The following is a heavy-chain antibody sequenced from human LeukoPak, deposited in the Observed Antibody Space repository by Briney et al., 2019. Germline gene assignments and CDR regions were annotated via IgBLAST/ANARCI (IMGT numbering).Heavy chain of an antibody. J-gene: IGHJ4*02. CDR3: AKDGLGGGYYDSSGYYWGFYFDY. D-gene: IGHD3-22*01. CDR1: GFTFSNYA. CDR2: LSGSGDST. Sequence: PGGSLRLSCAASGFTFSNYAMNWVRQAPGKGLEWVSGLSGSGDSTYYADSVKGRFTISRDNSKNTLYLQMNSLRAEDTAVYYCAKDGLGGGYYDSSGYYWGFYFDYWGQGTLVTVSS. V-gene: IGHV3-23*01.